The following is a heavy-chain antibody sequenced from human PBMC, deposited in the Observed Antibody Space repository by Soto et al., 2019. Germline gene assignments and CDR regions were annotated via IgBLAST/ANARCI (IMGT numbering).Heavy chain of an antibody. D-gene: IGHD2-15*01. CDR1: GFTLSDAW. J-gene: IGHJ5*02. Sequence: PWWSLRLSCAASGFTLSDAWMSWVRQAPGKVLDWVGRIKSKSDGGTTEYAAPVRVRFTISRDDSKNTLYLQMNSLKTEDTAVYYRTTDLWRIAVVVGSTGYFNPWGQGTPVTVSS. CDR2: IKSKSDGGTT. V-gene: IGHV3-15*01. CDR3: TTDLWRIAVVVGSTGYFNP.